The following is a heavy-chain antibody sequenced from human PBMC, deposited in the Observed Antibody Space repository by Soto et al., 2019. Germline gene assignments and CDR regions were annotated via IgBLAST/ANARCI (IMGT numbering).Heavy chain of an antibody. V-gene: IGHV3-23*01. Sequence: GGSLRLSCAASGFAFSNSGMSWVRQAPGKGLEWVSSISGSGGSTYYADSVKGRFTISRDNSKNTLYLQMNSLRAEDTAVYYCAKDSTYYYDSSGYPKNDNWFDPWGQGTLVTVSS. CDR2: ISGSGGST. D-gene: IGHD3-22*01. J-gene: IGHJ5*02. CDR3: AKDSTYYYDSSGYPKNDNWFDP. CDR1: GFAFSNSG.